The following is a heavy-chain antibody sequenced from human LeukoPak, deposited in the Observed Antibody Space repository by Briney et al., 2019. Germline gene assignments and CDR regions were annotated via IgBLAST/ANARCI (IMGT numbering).Heavy chain of an antibody. V-gene: IGHV4-4*02. J-gene: IGHJ5*02. D-gene: IGHD3-22*01. Sequence: SETLSLTCAVSGGSISSGNWWSWVRQPPGKALEWIGEIYLSGSTNYNPSLKSRVTISVDKSKNEFSLKLTSVTAADTAVYYCARDQNYYDSSGYYHTWFDPWGQGTLVTASS. CDR3: ARDQNYYDSSGYYHTWFDP. CDR1: GGSISSGNW. CDR2: IYLSGST.